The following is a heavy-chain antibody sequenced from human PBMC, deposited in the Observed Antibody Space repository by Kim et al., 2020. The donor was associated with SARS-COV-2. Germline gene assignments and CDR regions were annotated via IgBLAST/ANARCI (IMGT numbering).Heavy chain of an antibody. V-gene: IGHV3-30-3*01. J-gene: IGHJ4*02. CDR1: GFTFITYA. D-gene: IGHD1-26*01. Sequence: LSLTCAASGFTFITYAMHWVRQAPGKGLEWVAVISYDESNKYYADSVKGRFTISRDNSKNTLYLQMNSLRPEDTAVYYCARANSGSYWGYFDYWGQG. CDR2: ISYDESNK. CDR3: ARANSGSYWGYFDY.